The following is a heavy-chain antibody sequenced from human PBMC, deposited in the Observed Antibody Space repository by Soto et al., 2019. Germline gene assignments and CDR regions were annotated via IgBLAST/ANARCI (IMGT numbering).Heavy chain of an antibody. Sequence: SETLSLTCTVSGGSISSYYWSWIRQPPGKGLEWIGYIYYSGSTNYNPSLKSRVTISVDTSKNQFSLKLSSVTAADTSVYYCAAGGIEQWLDNYYYYYGMDVWGQGTTVT. J-gene: IGHJ6*02. D-gene: IGHD6-19*01. V-gene: IGHV4-59*01. CDR1: GGSISSYY. CDR2: IYYSGST. CDR3: AAGGIEQWLDNYYYYYGMDV.